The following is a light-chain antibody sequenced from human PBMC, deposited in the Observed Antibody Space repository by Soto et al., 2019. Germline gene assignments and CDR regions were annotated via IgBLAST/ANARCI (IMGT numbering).Light chain of an antibody. Sequence: EIVLTQSPATLSLSPGERATLSCRASQNVNIYLAWYQQKPGQAPRLLIYDASNRATGIPARFSGSGSGTDFTLTISSLEPEDFAVYHCQHRSGFTFGPGTKVDIK. CDR2: DAS. V-gene: IGKV3-11*01. CDR3: QHRSGFT. CDR1: QNVNIY. J-gene: IGKJ3*01.